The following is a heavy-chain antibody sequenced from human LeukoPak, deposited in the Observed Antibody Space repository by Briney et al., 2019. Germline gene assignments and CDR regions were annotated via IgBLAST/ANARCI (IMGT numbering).Heavy chain of an antibody. CDR2: ISPGDSDT. V-gene: IGHV5-51*01. CDR3: ALPVPERVTAPTGAFDI. Sequence: GESLKISCKGSGYTFSHYWIGWVRQMPGKGLECMGIISPGDSDTRYSPSFQGQVTISADKSISTAYLQWSSLKASDTAMYYCALPVPERVTAPTGAFDIWGQGTMVTVSS. D-gene: IGHD2-21*02. CDR1: GYTFSHYW. J-gene: IGHJ3*02.